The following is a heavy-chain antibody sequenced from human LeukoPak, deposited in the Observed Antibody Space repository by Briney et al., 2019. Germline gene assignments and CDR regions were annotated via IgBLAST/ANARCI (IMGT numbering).Heavy chain of an antibody. Sequence: HRASVKVSCKVSGYTLTELSMHWVRQAPGKGLEWMRRFDPEDGETIYAQKFQGRVTMTEDTSTDTAYMELSSLRSEDTAVYHCATVDLGYCSSTSCFDFDYWG. CDR2: FDPEDGET. CDR3: ATVDLGYCSSTSCFDFDY. CDR1: GYTLTELS. D-gene: IGHD2-2*01. J-gene: IGHJ4*01. V-gene: IGHV1-24*01.